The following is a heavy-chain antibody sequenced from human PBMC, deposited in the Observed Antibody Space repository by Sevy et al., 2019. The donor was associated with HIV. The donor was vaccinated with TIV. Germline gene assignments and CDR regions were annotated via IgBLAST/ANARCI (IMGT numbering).Heavy chain of an antibody. CDR2: INSDGSST. CDR1: GFTFSSYW. Sequence: GGSLRLSFAASGFTFSSYWMHWVRQAPGKGLVWVSRINSDGSSTSYADSVKGRFTISRDNAKNTLYLQMNSLRAEDTAVYYCARGGYCSGGSCYARYWGQGTLVTVSS. J-gene: IGHJ4*02. CDR3: ARGGYCSGGSCYARY. V-gene: IGHV3-74*01. D-gene: IGHD2-15*01.